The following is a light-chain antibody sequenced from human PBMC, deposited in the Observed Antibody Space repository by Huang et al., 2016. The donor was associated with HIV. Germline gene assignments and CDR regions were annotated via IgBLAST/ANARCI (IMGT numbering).Light chain of an antibody. J-gene: IGKJ4*01. CDR2: DAS. V-gene: IGKV3-11*01. CDR3: QQRRNWPLT. Sequence: EIVLTQSPATLSLSPGERATLSCRASQSVSSYLAWYQQKPGQAPRLLIYDASNRATGIPARFSCSGSGTDFTLTLSSLEPEDFAVYYCQQRRNWPLTFGGGTKVEIK. CDR1: QSVSSY.